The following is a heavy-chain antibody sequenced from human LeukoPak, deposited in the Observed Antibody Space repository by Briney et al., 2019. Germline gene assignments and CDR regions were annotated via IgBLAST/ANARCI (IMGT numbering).Heavy chain of an antibody. J-gene: IGHJ6*03. D-gene: IGHD5-18*01. CDR2: ISYDGSNK. CDR3: ARRDTAMVDYYYYYYMDV. V-gene: IGHV3-30*03. CDR1: GFTFSSYG. Sequence: PGGSLRLSCAASGFTFSSYGMHWVRQAPGKGLEWVAVISYDGSNKYYADSVKGRFTISRDNSKNSLYLQMNSLRAEDTAVYYCARRDTAMVDYYYYYYMDVWGKGTTVTVSS.